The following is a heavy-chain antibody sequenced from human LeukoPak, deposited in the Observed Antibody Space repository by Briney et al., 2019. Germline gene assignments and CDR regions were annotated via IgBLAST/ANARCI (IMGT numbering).Heavy chain of an antibody. V-gene: IGHV3-7*01. CDR1: GFTFSSYW. D-gene: IGHD3-3*01. CDR2: IKQDGSEK. J-gene: IGHJ4*02. Sequence: GGSLRLSCAASGFTFSSYWMSWVRQAPGKGLEWVANIKQDGSEKYHVDSVKGRFTISRDNAKNSLYLQMNSLRAEDTAVYYCARVYYDFWSGSFDYWGQGTLVTVSS. CDR3: ARVYYDFWSGSFDY.